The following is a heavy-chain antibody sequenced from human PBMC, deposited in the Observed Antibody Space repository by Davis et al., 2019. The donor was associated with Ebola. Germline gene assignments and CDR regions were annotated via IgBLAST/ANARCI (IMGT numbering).Heavy chain of an antibody. D-gene: IGHD1-26*01. CDR3: ARGLPSLYSGSYFIY. J-gene: IGHJ4*02. CDR2: INHSGST. V-gene: IGHV4-34*01. Sequence: SETLSLTCAVYGGSFSGHYWTWVRQPPGKGLEWIGEINHSGSTNYDASLKSRVTISADTSKNQFSLKLSSVTAADTAVYYCARGLPSLYSGSYFIYWSQGTPVTVSS. CDR1: GGSFSGHY.